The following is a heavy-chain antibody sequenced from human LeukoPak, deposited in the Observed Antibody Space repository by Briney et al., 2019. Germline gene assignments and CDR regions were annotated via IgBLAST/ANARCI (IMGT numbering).Heavy chain of an antibody. D-gene: IGHD6-13*01. V-gene: IGHV4-39*07. CDR3: ARGSSAAGL. CDR1: GGSISSSSYY. J-gene: IGHJ4*02. CDR2: IYYSGST. Sequence: PSETLSLTCTVSGGSISSSSYYWGWIRQPPGKGLEWIGSIYYSGSTYYNPSLKSRVTISVDTSKNQFSLKLSSVTAADTAVYYCARGSSAAGLWGQGTLVTVSS.